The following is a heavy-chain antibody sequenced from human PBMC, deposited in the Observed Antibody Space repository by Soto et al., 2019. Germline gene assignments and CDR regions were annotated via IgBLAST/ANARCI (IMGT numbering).Heavy chain of an antibody. CDR1: EGFFTNSG. Sequence: QLVQSGAEVKKPDSSVKFSCKASEGFFTNSGFTWGEQAPGQGLNGLGGINPTLGTTHYAQRFQGRLTIYADESRTIVNMGLSNLTPDDTAVYYCARLRSDCGGGTCSGSFWGQGTLVTVSS. CDR3: ARLRSDCGGGTCSGSF. V-gene: IGHV1-69*01. J-gene: IGHJ4*02. CDR2: INPTLGTT. D-gene: IGHD2-15*01.